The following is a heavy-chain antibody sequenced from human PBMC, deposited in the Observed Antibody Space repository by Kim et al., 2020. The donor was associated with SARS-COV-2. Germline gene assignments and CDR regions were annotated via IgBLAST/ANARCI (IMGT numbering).Heavy chain of an antibody. J-gene: IGHJ2*01. Sequence: SETLSLTCTVSGGSISSYYWSWIRQPPGKGLEWIGYIYYSGSTNYNRSLKSRVTISVDTSKNQFSLKLSSVTAADTAVYYCARDHREWLQYTANWYFDLWGRGTLVTVSS. V-gene: IGHV4-59*01. CDR3: ARDHREWLQYTANWYFDL. D-gene: IGHD3-3*01. CDR1: GGSISSYY. CDR2: IYYSGST.